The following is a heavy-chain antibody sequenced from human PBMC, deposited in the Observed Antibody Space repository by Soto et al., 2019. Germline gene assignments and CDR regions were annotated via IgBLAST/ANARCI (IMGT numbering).Heavy chain of an antibody. Sequence: EVQLLESGGGLVQPGGSLKLSCAASGFTFSNYAMTWVRQAPGKGLEWISTISAGGGTTYYADSVKGRFTISRDNSKSSLYVQMNSLRAGDTAVYYCAQNRGGVIWGQGTTVTVSS. V-gene: IGHV3-23*01. CDR1: GFTFSNYA. CDR3: AQNRGGVI. J-gene: IGHJ3*02. D-gene: IGHD3-10*01. CDR2: ISAGGGTT.